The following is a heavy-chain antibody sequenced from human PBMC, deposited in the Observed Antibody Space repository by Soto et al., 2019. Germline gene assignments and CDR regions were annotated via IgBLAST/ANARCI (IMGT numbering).Heavy chain of an antibody. CDR1: GGSISSYY. J-gene: IGHJ3*02. V-gene: IGHV4-59*01. CDR2: IYYSGST. CDR3: ARDRFSLIVGATTGAFDI. Sequence: SETLSLTCTVSGGSISSYYWRWIRQPPGKGLEWIGYIYYSGSTNYNPSLKSRVTISVDTSKNQFSLKLSSVTAADTAVYYCARDRFSLIVGATTGAFDIWGQGTMVTVSS. D-gene: IGHD1-26*01.